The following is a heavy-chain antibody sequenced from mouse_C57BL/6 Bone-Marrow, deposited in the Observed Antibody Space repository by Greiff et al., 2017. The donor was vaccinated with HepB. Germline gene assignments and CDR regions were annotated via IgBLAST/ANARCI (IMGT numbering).Heavy chain of an antibody. J-gene: IGHJ1*03. D-gene: IGHD3-1*01. Sequence: VQLQQSGAELARPGASVKMSCKASGYTFTSYTMHWVKQRPGQGLEWIGYINPSSGYTKYNQKFKDKATLTADKSSSTAYMQLSSLTSEDSAVYYCARSQNSGWYFDVWGTGTTVTVSS. CDR2: INPSSGYT. V-gene: IGHV1-4*01. CDR1: GYTFTSYT. CDR3: ARSQNSGWYFDV.